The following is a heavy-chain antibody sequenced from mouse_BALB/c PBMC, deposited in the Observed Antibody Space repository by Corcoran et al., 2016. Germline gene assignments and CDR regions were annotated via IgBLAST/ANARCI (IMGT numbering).Heavy chain of an antibody. Sequence: QIQLVQTGPELKKPGETVKRSCKASGYTFTNYGMNWVKQAPGKGLKWIGWINTYTGEPTYADDFKGRVALSLETSASTAYLQINNLKNEDTATYFCARGYDYAMDYWGQGTSVTVSS. D-gene: IGHD2-3*01. J-gene: IGHJ4*01. CDR2: INTYTGEP. CDR3: ARGYDYAMDY. V-gene: IGHV9-3-1*01. CDR1: GYTFTNYG.